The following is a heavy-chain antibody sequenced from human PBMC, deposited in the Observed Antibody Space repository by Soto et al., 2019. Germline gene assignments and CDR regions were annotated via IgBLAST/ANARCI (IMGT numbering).Heavy chain of an antibody. CDR2: ISGSGGST. CDR3: AKGIGYSILRYYMDV. Sequence: GGSLRLSCAASGFTFSSYAMSWVRQAPGKGLEWVSAISGSGGSTYYADSVKGRFTISRDNSKNTLYLQMNSLRAEDTVVYYCAKGIGYSILRYYMDVWGKGTTVTVSS. D-gene: IGHD3-3*01. CDR1: GFTFSSYA. J-gene: IGHJ6*03. V-gene: IGHV3-23*01.